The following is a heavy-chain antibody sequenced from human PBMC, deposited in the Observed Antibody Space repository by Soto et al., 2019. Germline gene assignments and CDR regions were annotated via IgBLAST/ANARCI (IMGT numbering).Heavy chain of an antibody. CDR2: INAYNSNT. CDR1: GYTFTSYG. Sequence: QVQLVQSGAEVKKPGASVKVSCKASGYTFTSYGISWVRQAPGQGLEWMGWINAYNSNTKYPQKLQGRVTMTTATSTSKAYMGLRSLRTDETAVYSCARDLAVALIDYWGQGTLVTVSS. V-gene: IGHV1-18*01. J-gene: IGHJ4*02. D-gene: IGHD6-19*01. CDR3: ARDLAVALIDY.